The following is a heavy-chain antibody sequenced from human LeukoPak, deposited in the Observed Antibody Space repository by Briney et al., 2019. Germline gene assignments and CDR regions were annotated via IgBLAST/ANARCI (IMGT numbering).Heavy chain of an antibody. J-gene: IGHJ6*02. CDR1: GYTFTSYG. V-gene: IGHV1-18*01. D-gene: IGHD3-22*01. CDR2: ISAYNGNT. CDR3: ARGNTYYYDSGGYYRYYYYGMDV. Sequence: ASVKVSCKASGYTFTSYGISWVRQAPGQGLEWMGWISAYNGNTKYAQKLQGRVTMTTDTSTSTAYMELRSLRSDDTAVYYCARGNTYYYDSGGYYRYYYYGMDVWGQGTTVTVSS.